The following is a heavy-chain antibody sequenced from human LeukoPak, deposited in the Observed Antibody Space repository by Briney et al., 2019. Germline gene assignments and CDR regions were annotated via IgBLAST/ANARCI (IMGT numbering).Heavy chain of an antibody. Sequence: ASVKVSCKASGYTFTGYYMHWVRQAPGQGLEWMGWINPNSGGTNYAQKFQGRVTMTRDTSISTAYMELSRLRSDDTAVYYCVRSAVAGTGAADYWGQGTLVTVSS. CDR3: VRSAVAGTGAADY. CDR2: INPNSGGT. J-gene: IGHJ4*02. D-gene: IGHD6-19*01. V-gene: IGHV1-2*02. CDR1: GYTFTGYY.